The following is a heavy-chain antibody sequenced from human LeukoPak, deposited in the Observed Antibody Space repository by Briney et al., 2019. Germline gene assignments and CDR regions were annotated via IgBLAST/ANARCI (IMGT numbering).Heavy chain of an antibody. CDR2: INPNSGGT. D-gene: IGHD3-22*01. CDR1: GYTFTGYY. J-gene: IGHJ4*02. CDR3: ARSLVTMIVVVKPFDY. V-gene: IGHV1-2*02. Sequence: ASVKVSCKASGYTFTGYYMHWVRQAPGQGLEWMGWINPNSGGTNYAQKFQGRVTMTRDTSIGTAYMELSRLRSDDTAVYYCARSLVTMIVVVKPFDYWGQGTLVTVSS.